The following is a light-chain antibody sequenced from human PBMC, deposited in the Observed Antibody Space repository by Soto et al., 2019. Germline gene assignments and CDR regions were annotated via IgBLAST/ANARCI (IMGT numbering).Light chain of an antibody. CDR3: SSYTSGSVYV. CDR2: EVS. CDR1: SSDVGDYNY. V-gene: IGLV2-14*01. J-gene: IGLJ1*01. Sequence: QSALTQPAFVSGSPGQSITISCTGTSSDVGDYNYVSWYQQNPGKAPKLMIYEVSNRPSGVSNRFSGSKSGNTASLTISGRQAEDEADYYCSSYTSGSVYVFGTGTKVTVL.